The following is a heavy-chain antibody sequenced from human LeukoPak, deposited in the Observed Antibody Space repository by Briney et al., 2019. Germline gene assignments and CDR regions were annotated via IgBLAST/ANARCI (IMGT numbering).Heavy chain of an antibody. CDR2: IWYDGSNK. CDR3: ARVRGGQWLVLNY. CDR1: GFTFSSYG. Sequence: GGSPRLSCAASGFTFSSYGMHWVRQAPGKGLEWVAVIWYDGSNKYYADSVKGRFTISRDNSKNTLYLQMNSLRAEDTAVYYCARVRGGQWLVLNYWGQGTLVTVSS. V-gene: IGHV3-33*01. D-gene: IGHD6-19*01. J-gene: IGHJ4*01.